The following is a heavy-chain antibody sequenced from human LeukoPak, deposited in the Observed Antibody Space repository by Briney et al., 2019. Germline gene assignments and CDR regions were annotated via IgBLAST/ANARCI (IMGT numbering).Heavy chain of an antibody. CDR3: ARGEWFSEVDF. CDR1: GFTFSSYA. CDR2: ISGSGGST. D-gene: IGHD3-3*01. Sequence: GGSLRLSCAASGFTFSSYAMSWVRQAPGKGLEWVSAISGSGGSTYYADSVKGRFTISRDNSKDTVYPEMSSLRRDDTALYYCARGEWFSEVDFWGQGTLVTVSS. V-gene: IGHV3-23*01. J-gene: IGHJ4*02.